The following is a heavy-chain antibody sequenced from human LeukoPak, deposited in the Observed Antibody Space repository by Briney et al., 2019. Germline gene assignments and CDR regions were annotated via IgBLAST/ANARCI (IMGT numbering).Heavy chain of an antibody. CDR1: GFTFTGYT. V-gene: IGHV3-21*01. CDR2: ISSSTTDI. J-gene: IGHJ3*02. CDR3: ARDIHSVAFDI. Sequence: GGSLRLSCAASGFTFTGYTINWVRQAPGKGLEWVSCISSSTTDIYYADSVKGRFTISRDNAKRSVYPQMNSLRVEDTAVYYCARDIHSVAFDIWGQGTMVTVSS.